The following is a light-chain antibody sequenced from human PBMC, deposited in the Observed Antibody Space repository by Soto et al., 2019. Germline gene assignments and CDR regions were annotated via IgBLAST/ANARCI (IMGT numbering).Light chain of an antibody. CDR1: QNIGNW. J-gene: IGKJ1*01. CDR2: DAS. V-gene: IGKV1-5*02. CDR3: QQYKDEPWT. Sequence: DIKLDQTSAALGACVELRVTIICKNSQNIGNWLAWYQQKPGKTPDLLIYDASSLESGVPLRFSGIGSGTEFTLTISSLQTDDSATHYCQQYKDEPWTFGQGT.